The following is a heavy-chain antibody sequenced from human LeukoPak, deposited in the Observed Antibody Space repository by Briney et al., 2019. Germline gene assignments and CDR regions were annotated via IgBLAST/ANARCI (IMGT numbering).Heavy chain of an antibody. J-gene: IGHJ4*02. V-gene: IGHV4-39*07. D-gene: IGHD3-22*01. CDR1: GGSISSSSYY. CDR2: IYYSGST. Sequence: SETLSLTCTVSGGSISSSSYYWGWIRQPPGKGLEWIGSIYYSGSTYYNPSLKSRVTISVDTSKNQFSLKLSSVTAAGTAVYYCARLRRVITLRKGYFDYWGQGTLVTVSS. CDR3: ARLRRVITLRKGYFDY.